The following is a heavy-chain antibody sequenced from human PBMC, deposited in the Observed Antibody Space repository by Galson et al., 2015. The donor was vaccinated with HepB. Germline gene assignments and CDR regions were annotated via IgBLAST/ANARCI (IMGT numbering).Heavy chain of an antibody. Sequence: SLRPSCAASGFTFSSYAMHWVRQAPGKGLEWVAVISYDGSNKYYADSVKGRFTISRDNSKNTLYLQMNSLRAEDTAVYYCARDKYCSSTSCYLGRFGIWGQGTMVTVSS. D-gene: IGHD2-2*01. CDR3: ARDKYCSSTSCYLGRFGI. J-gene: IGHJ3*02. CDR2: ISYDGSNK. CDR1: GFTFSSYA. V-gene: IGHV3-30*04.